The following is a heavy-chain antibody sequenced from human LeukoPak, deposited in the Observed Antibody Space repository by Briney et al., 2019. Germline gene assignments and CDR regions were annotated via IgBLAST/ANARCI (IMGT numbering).Heavy chain of an antibody. CDR2: IRAKAFGGTT. J-gene: IGHJ4*02. CDR1: GFTFGDYV. CDR3: ARTPSTYYYDSTAYFSLHFDY. D-gene: IGHD3-22*01. Sequence: GGSLRFSCTASGFTFGDYVMSWVRQAPGKGLEWVGFIRAKAFGGTTDYAASVNGRFTISRDDSKSVAYLQMNSLKTEDTAVYYCARTPSTYYYDSTAYFSLHFDYWGQGTLVTVSS. V-gene: IGHV3-49*04.